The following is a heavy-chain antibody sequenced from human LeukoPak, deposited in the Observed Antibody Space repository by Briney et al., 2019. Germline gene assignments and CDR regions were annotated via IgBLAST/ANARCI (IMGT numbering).Heavy chain of an antibody. CDR3: ARSTYYDFWRIDY. D-gene: IGHD3-3*01. Sequence: SQTLSLTCTVSGGSISSYYWSWIRQPAGKGLEWIGRIHTSGSTNYNPSLKSRVTISVDTSTNQFSLKLSSVTAADTAVYYCARSTYYDFWRIDYWGQGTLVTVSS. CDR2: IHTSGST. J-gene: IGHJ4*02. CDR1: GGSISSYY. V-gene: IGHV4-4*07.